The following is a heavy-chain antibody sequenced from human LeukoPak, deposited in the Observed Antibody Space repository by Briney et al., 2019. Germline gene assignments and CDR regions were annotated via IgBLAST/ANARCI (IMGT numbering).Heavy chain of an antibody. CDR2: TSGNGGST. CDR3: AEGGGKPFDY. Sequence: PGGSLRLSCAASGFIFSSDAMNWVCLARGKGLEWVSDTSGNGGSTYYADSVKGRFTISRDNSKNTLYLQMNSLRAEDTAVYYCAEGGGKPFDYWGQGTLVTVSS. J-gene: IGHJ4*02. V-gene: IGHV3-23*01. D-gene: IGHD3-16*01. CDR1: GFIFSSDA.